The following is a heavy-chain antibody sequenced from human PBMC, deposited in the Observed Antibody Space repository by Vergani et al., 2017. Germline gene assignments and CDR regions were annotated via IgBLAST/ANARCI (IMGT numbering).Heavy chain of an antibody. CDR3: ARDPTRITMVRGVNTNWFDP. J-gene: IGHJ5*02. Sequence: EVQLVESGGGLVKPGGSLRLSCAASGFTFSSYSMNWVRQAPGKGLEWVSSISSSSSYIYYADSVKGRFTISRDNAKNSLYLQMNSLRAEDTAVYYCARDPTRITMVRGVNTNWFDPWGQGTLVTVSS. V-gene: IGHV3-21*01. CDR2: ISSSSSYI. D-gene: IGHD3-10*01. CDR1: GFTFSSYS.